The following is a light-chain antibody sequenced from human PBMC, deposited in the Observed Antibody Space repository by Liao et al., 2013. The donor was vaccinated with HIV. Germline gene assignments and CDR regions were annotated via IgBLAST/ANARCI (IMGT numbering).Light chain of an antibody. V-gene: IGLV3-1*01. J-gene: IGLJ3*02. CDR3: HTWDTNSWV. CDR1: KLGDQY. Sequence: SYELTQPPSVSVSPGQTASVTCSGDKLGDQYVSWYQQRPGQSPILVIYEDTKRPSGIPERFSGSNSRNTATLTIRGTQVMDEADYYCHTWDTNSWVFGGGTKLMVL. CDR2: EDT.